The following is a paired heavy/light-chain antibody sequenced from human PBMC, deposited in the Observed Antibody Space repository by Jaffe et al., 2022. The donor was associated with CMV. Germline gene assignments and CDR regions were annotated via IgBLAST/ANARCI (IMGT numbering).Light chain of an antibody. CDR1: SSDIGAYNY. Sequence: QSALTQPASVSGSPGQSITISCTGTSSDIGAYNYVSWHQQHSGTAPKLIIYDVSYRPSGVSSRFSGSKSGNTASLTISGLRTEDEADYYCSSYTSTSTRFFGGGTKLTVL. V-gene: IGLV2-14*03. CDR2: DVS. J-gene: IGLJ2*01. CDR3: SSYTSTSTRF.
Heavy chain of an antibody. J-gene: IGHJ4*02. Sequence: EVQLLESGGGLVKPGGSLRLSCVVSGFTFTKYAMSWVRQAPGKGLEWVSVITGTGGRTYYADSVKGRFSISRDNSKNTLYLQMNSLRAEDTALYYCAREGGLVLVSALDYWGQGTLVTVSS. D-gene: IGHD3-16*01. CDR1: GFTFTKYA. V-gene: IGHV3-23*01. CDR3: AREGGLVLVSALDY. CDR2: ITGTGGRT.